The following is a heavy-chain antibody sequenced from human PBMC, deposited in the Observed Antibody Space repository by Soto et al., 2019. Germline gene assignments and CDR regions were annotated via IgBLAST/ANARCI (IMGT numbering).Heavy chain of an antibody. CDR2: ISGSGGST. J-gene: IGHJ6*02. D-gene: IGHD3-3*01. Sequence: GGSLRLSCAASGFTFSSYAMSWVRQAPGKGLEWVSAISGSGGSTYYADSVKGRFTISRDNSKNTLYLQMNSLRAADTAVYYRAKNYDFWRGPHFSGMDVWGQGTTVTVSS. CDR1: GFTFSSYA. CDR3: AKNYDFWRGPHFSGMDV. V-gene: IGHV3-23*01.